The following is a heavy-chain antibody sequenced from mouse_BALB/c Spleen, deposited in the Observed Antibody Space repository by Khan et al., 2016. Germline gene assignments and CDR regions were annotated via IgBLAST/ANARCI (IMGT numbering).Heavy chain of an antibody. Sequence: QVQLKESGAELVRPGSSVKISCKASGYAFSSYWMNWVKQRPGQGLEWIGQIYPGDGDTNYKGKFKGKATLTADKSSSTAYMQRSSLTSEDSAGYFCAKLTGTREAMDYWGQGTSVTVSS. J-gene: IGHJ4*01. D-gene: IGHD4-1*01. CDR1: GYAFSSYW. V-gene: IGHV1-80*01. CDR2: IYPGDGDT. CDR3: AKLTGTREAMDY.